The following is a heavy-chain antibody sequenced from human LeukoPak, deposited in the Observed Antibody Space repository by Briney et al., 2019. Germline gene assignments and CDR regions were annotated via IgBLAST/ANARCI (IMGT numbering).Heavy chain of an antibody. J-gene: IGHJ4*02. D-gene: IGHD4-17*01. Sequence: SETLSLTCAVYGGSFSGYYWSWIRQPPDQGLEWIGEIDHTGRTSYNPSLKSRVIISLDTSKNQFSLKLNSVTAADTAVYYCASSGGDYVFDYWGQGTLVTVSS. CDR1: GGSFSGYY. V-gene: IGHV4-34*01. CDR2: IDHTGRT. CDR3: ASSGGDYVFDY.